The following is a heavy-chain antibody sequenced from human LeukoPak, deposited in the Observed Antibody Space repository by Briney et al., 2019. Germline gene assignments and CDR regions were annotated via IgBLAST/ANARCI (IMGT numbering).Heavy chain of an antibody. J-gene: IGHJ4*02. CDR3: ARGGTPGYSSGRIDY. CDR2: IYRAGNS. D-gene: IGHD6-19*01. V-gene: IGHV3-53*04. Sequence: GGSLRLSVFAVGFTVSSNYMSCVRAAPGRGLGWVSVIYRAGNSYYADSVKGRFTISRHNSENTLYLHMNSLRVEDTAVYFCARGGTPGYSSGRIDYWGQGTLVTVSS. CDR1: GFTVSSNY.